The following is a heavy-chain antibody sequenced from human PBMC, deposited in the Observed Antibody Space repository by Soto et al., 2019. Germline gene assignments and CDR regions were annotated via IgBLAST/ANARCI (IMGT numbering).Heavy chain of an antibody. J-gene: IGHJ6*03. CDR1: GYSFTSYW. CDR3: ARVKVVPAAIVPYYYYMDV. CDR2: IYPGDSDT. V-gene: IGHV5-51*01. Sequence: PGESLKISCKGSGYSFTSYWIGWVRQMPGKGLEWMGIIYPGDSDTRYSPSFQGQVTISADKSISTAYLQWSSLKASDTAIYYCARVKVVPAAIVPYYYYMDVWGKGTTVTVSS. D-gene: IGHD2-2*01.